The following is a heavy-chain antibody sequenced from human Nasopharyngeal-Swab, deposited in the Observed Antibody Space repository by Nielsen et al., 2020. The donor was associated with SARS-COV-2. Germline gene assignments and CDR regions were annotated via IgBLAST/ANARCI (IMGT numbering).Heavy chain of an antibody. J-gene: IGHJ4*02. D-gene: IGHD2/OR15-2a*01. CDR3: AKDLRGPYFF. V-gene: IGHV3-23*01. CDR1: GFPFRTYG. Sequence: GESLKISCVASGFPFRTYGMSWVRQAPGKGLEWVLAISGSGDISGSGDSTYYAASVKGRFTISRDNSKHTLSLHMNSLRAEDTAVYYCAKDLRGPYFFWGQGTLVTVSS. CDR2: ISGSGDISGSGDST.